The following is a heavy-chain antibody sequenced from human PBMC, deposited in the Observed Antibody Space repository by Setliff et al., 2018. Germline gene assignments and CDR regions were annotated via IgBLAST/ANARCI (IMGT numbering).Heavy chain of an antibody. D-gene: IGHD3-22*01. J-gene: IGHJ4*02. CDR3: ARSRYYDSSGNNYGLDY. CDR2: ISHNGRV. Sequence: SETLSLTCAVYGGSISSSNWWTWVRQPPGKDLEWIGEISHNGRVSPSPSLKSRVTISVDRAKNHFSLKLTSVTAADTAMYYCARSRYYDSSGNNYGLDYWGQGTLVTVSS. V-gene: IGHV4-4*02. CDR1: GGSISSSNW.